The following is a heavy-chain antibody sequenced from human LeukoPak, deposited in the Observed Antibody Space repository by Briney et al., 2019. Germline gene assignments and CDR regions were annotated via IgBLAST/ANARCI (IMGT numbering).Heavy chain of an antibody. CDR3: ARRGGDYDYYYYYMDV. V-gene: IGHV4-34*01. CDR2: INHSGGT. Sequence: SETLSLTCAVYNGSFSGYYWSWIRQSPGKGLEWIGEINHSGGTNYNPSLKSRLTISVDTSKNQFSLKLSSVTAADTAVYYCARRGGDYDYYYYYMDVWGKGTTVTVSS. CDR1: NGSFSGYY. D-gene: IGHD4-17*01. J-gene: IGHJ6*03.